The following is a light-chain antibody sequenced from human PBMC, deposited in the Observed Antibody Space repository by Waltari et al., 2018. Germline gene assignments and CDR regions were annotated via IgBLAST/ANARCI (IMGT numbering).Light chain of an antibody. Sequence: QSALTQPASVSGSPGQSITISCTGTSSDIGAYHYVSWYQQFPGKAPKLIIYAVSNRPSGFSNRFSGSKSGDSASLTISGLQVDDEAHYHCASYTSGSTHVAFGGGTQVTVL. CDR1: SSDIGAYHY. V-gene: IGLV2-14*01. J-gene: IGLJ2*01. CDR2: AVS. CDR3: ASYTSGSTHVA.